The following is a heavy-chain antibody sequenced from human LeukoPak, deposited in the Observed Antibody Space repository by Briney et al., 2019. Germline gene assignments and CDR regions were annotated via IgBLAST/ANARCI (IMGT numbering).Heavy chain of an antibody. CDR2: IWSDGNNK. CDR3: ARGMTYYYGMDV. CDR1: GFTFSSFG. Sequence: GGSLRLSCAASGFTFSSFGMHWVRQAPGKGLEWVAVIWSDGNNKYYADSVKGRFTISRDNSKNTLYLQMNSLRAEDTAVYYCARGMTYYYGMDVWGQGTTVTVSS. J-gene: IGHJ6*02. V-gene: IGHV3-33*01. D-gene: IGHD2-8*01.